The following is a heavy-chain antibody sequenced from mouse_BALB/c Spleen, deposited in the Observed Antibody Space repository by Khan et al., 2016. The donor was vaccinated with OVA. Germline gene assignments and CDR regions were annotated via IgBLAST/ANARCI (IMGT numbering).Heavy chain of an antibody. CDR2: ISSGSSTI. J-gene: IGHJ4*01. V-gene: IGHV5-17*02. CDR3: ARRGGKYNAMDY. Sequence: EVELVESGGGLVQPGGSRKLSCAASGFTFSSFGMHWVRQAPEKGLEWVAYISSGSSTIYYADTVKDRFTISRDNPKNTMFLQMTSLRSEDTAMYYCARRGGKYNAMDYWGQGTSVTVSS. CDR1: GFTFSSFG.